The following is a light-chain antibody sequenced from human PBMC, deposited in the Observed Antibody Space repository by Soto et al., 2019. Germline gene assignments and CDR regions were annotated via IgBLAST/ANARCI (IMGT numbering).Light chain of an antibody. CDR1: QYISTW. Sequence: DIQMTQSPSFVSASVGDRVTLTCRASQYISTWLAWYQQRLGEAPRLLIFSASTLKNGIPARFSGSGSGTDFTLTISGLQPEDFATYYCQKYNSAPFTFGPGTKVDIK. V-gene: IGKV1D-12*01. CDR3: QKYNSAPFT. J-gene: IGKJ3*01. CDR2: SAS.